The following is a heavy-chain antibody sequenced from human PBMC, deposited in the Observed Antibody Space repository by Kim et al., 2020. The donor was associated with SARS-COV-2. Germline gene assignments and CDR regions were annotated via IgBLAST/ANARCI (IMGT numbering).Heavy chain of an antibody. CDR3: ERARTIFWLEFDY. CDR1: GGSISRGGYY. V-gene: IGHV4-31*03. Sequence: SETLSLTCTVSGGSISRGGYYWSWIRQHPGKGLEWIGYIYYSGGTYYNPSLKSRVTISVDTSKNQFSLKLSSVTAADTAVYYCERARTIFWLEFDYCGQG. CDR2: IYYSGGT. J-gene: IGHJ4*02. D-gene: IGHD3-9*01.